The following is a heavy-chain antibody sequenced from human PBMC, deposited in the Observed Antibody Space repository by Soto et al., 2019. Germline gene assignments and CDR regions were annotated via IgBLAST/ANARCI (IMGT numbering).Heavy chain of an antibody. V-gene: IGHV3-23*01. J-gene: IGHJ4*02. D-gene: IGHD1-26*01. Sequence: EVQLLESGGGLVQPGGSLRLSCAASGFTFSSYAMSWVRQAPGKGLEWVSAISGSGGSTYYADSVKGRFTISRDNSKNTLYLQMNSLRAEDTAVYYCAKDRVESGSYPYYFDYWGQGTLVTVSS. CDR1: GFTFSSYA. CDR3: AKDRVESGSYPYYFDY. CDR2: ISGSGGST.